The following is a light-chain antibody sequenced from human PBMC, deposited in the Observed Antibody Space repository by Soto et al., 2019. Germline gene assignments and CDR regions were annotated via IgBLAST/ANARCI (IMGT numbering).Light chain of an antibody. CDR1: QSVISKY. CDR3: QQYGSSLTWT. V-gene: IGKV3-20*01. CDR2: AAS. Sequence: EVVLTQSPGTVSLSPGERVTLSCRASQSVISKYLAWYQQRPGQAPRLLIYAASSRATGIPDRFSGSGSGTYFTISISSLEPEDFAVYYCQQYGSSLTWTFGQGTKVEMK. J-gene: IGKJ1*01.